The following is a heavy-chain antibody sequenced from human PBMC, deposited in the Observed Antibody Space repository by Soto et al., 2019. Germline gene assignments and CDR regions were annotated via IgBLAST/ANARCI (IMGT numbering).Heavy chain of an antibody. CDR2: VYYTGTT. CDR3: ARDTVLTGRFDL. Sequence: SETLSLTCTVSGGSIGSYHWSWVRQPPGKGLEWIASVYYTGTTNYNPSLGSRVTISIDAPENQISLKLTSVTAADTAFYYCARDTVLTGRFDLWGQGTLVTVSS. V-gene: IGHV4-59*01. CDR1: GGSIGSYH. D-gene: IGHD4-17*01. J-gene: IGHJ5*02.